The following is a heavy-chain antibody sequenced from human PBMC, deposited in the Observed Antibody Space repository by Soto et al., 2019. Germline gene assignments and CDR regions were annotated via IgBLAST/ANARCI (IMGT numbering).Heavy chain of an antibody. D-gene: IGHD5-12*01. CDR2: ISGSGGAI. CDR3: AKAAVATILDNWFDP. Sequence: EVQLLESGGGLVQPGGSLRLSCAISGFTFSSYAMTWVRQAPGKGLEWVSAISGSGGAIAYADSVKGRFTISRDNSNNTLYLQMTSLRAEGTAVYYCAKAAVATILDNWFDPWGQGTLVTVSS. CDR1: GFTFSSYA. V-gene: IGHV3-23*01. J-gene: IGHJ5*02.